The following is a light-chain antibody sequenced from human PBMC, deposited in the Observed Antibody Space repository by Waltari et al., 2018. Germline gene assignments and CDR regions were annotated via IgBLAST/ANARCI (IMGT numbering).Light chain of an antibody. CDR3: QQYYDTPLS. CDR2: WAS. J-gene: IGKJ4*01. V-gene: IGKV4-1*01. Sequence: DIVMTQSPDSLAVSLGERATINCKSSQTIFYGSNNKNYLAWYQQKPRQPPRLLLYWASTRESGVPDRFSGSGSGTDFTLTISSLQAEDVAVYYCQQYYDTPLSFGGETKVEIK. CDR1: QTIFYGSNNKNY.